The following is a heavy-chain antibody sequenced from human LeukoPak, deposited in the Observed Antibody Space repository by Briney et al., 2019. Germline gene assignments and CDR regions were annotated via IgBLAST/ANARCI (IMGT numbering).Heavy chain of an antibody. CDR1: GFTFSTYW. J-gene: IGHJ4*02. V-gene: IGHV3-74*01. CDR2: IKGDGSST. D-gene: IGHD4-17*01. CDR3: ARASTTVPNLLDH. Sequence: GGSLRLSCAASGFTFSTYWMHWVRQAPGKGLVWVARIKGDGSSTIYADPVKSRFTISRDNSKNTLYLQTSSLRAEDTAVYYCARASTTVPNLLDHWGRGTLVTVSS.